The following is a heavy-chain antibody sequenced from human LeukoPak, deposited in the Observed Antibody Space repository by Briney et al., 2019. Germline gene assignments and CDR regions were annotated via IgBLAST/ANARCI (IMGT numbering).Heavy chain of an antibody. J-gene: IGHJ4*02. V-gene: IGHV1-2*02. CDR1: GYTFTGYY. CDR3: ARDPQRITMVRGFVPFDY. CDR2: INPNSGGT. D-gene: IGHD3-10*01. Sequence: ASVKDSCKASGYTFTGYYMHWVRQAPGQGLEWMGWINPNSGGTNYAQKFQGRVTMTRDTSISTAYMELSRLRSDDTAVYYCARDPQRITMVRGFVPFDYWGQGTLVTVSS.